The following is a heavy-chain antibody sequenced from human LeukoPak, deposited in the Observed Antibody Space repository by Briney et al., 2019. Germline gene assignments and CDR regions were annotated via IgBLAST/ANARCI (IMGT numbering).Heavy chain of an antibody. CDR3: ARERGRNGYNFVDY. J-gene: IGHJ4*02. CDR1: GGSISSYY. D-gene: IGHD5-24*01. CDR2: ISYSGST. V-gene: IGHV4-59*01. Sequence: SETLSLTCTVSGGSISSYYWSWIRQPPGKGLEWIGYISYSGSTNYNPSLKSRVTISLDTSKNQFSLKLSSVTAADTAVYYCARERGRNGYNFVDYWGQGTLVTVSS.